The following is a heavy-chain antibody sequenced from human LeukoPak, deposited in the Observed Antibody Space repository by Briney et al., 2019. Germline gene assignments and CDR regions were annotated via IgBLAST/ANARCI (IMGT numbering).Heavy chain of an antibody. CDR3: ALLSGGTFDY. CDR2: ISNGGDP. Sequence: GGSLRLSCAASGFVVTANYLAWARQAPGKGLEWVSTISNGGDPFYGDSVKGRSTISRDESTNTFSLQLDNLRVEDMGVYYCALLSGGTFDYWGQGTQVTVAS. V-gene: IGHV3-53*01. D-gene: IGHD2/OR15-2a*01. CDR1: GFVVTANY. J-gene: IGHJ4*02.